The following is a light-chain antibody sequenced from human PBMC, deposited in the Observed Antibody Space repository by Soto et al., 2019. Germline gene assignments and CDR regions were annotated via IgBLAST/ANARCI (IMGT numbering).Light chain of an antibody. CDR1: QSVSSSY. CDR2: GAS. Sequence: NVFTQCRAPGPWSLGEGGTRSCRVSQSVSSSYLAWYQQKPGQAPRLLIYGASSRATGMPDRFSGIGSGIEFTLAISSLQSEDLAVYFCQKYNNWPQTFGQGTKVDIK. CDR3: QKYNNWPQT. J-gene: IGKJ1*01. V-gene: IGKV3-20*01.